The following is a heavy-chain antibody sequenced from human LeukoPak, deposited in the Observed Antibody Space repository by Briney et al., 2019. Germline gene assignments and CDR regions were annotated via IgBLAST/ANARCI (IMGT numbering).Heavy chain of an antibody. V-gene: IGHV4-59*08. CDR2: IYSTGTT. CDR1: GGSISSYY. D-gene: IGHD5-12*01. CDR3: ARQGTAYSFDF. Sequence: SETLPLTCTVSGGSISSYYWSWIRQPPGKGLEWIGYIYSTGTTNYNPSLKSRVTISVDTSKNQFSLKLSSVTAADTAVYYCARQGTAYSFDFWGQGTLVSVSS. J-gene: IGHJ4*02.